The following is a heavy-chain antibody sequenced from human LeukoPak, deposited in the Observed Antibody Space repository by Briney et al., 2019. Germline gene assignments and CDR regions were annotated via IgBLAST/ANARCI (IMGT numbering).Heavy chain of an antibody. D-gene: IGHD6-13*01. CDR3: ATVGSRSSSWYRPLDY. J-gene: IGHJ4*02. Sequence: ASVKVSCKVSGYTLTELSMHWVRQAPGKGLEWMGGFDPEDGETIYAQKFQGGVTMTEDTSTDTAYMELSSLRSEDTAVYYCATVGSRSSSWYRPLDYWGQGTLVTVSS. CDR2: FDPEDGET. CDR1: GYTLTELS. V-gene: IGHV1-24*01.